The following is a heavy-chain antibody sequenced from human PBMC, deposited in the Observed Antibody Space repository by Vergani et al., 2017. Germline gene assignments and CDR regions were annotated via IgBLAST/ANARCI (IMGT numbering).Heavy chain of an antibody. D-gene: IGHD5-18*01. CDR3: ARGKAVDTAMGYYYGMDV. V-gene: IGHV5-10-1*03. CDR1: GYSFTSYW. Sequence: EVQLVQSGAEVKKPGESLRISCKGSGYSFTSYWISWVRQMPGKGLEWMGRIDPSDSYTNYSPSFQGHVTSSADKSISTAYLQLSSLKAADTAMYYCARGKAVDTAMGYYYGMDVWGQGTTVTVSS. CDR2: IDPSDSYT. J-gene: IGHJ6*02.